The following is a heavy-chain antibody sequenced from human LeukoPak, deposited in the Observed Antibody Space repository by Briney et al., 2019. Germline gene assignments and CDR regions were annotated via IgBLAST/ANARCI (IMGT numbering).Heavy chain of an antibody. J-gene: IGHJ3*02. CDR3: ARVSTVTTIWRKXGXAFDI. D-gene: IGHD4-17*01. V-gene: IGHV4-34*01. CDR2: INHSGST. CDR1: GGSFSGYY. Sequence: PSETLSLTCAVYGGSFSGYYWSWIRQPPGKGLEWIGEINHSGSTNYNPSLKSRVTISVDTSKNQFSLKLSSVTAADTAVYYCARVSTVTTIWRKXGXAFDIWGQGTMVTVS.